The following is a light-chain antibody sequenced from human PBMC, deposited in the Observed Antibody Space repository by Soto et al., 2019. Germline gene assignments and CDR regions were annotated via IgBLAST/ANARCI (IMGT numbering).Light chain of an antibody. CDR3: QQYNSYTLT. Sequence: DIQMTQSPSTLSASVGDRVTITCRASQSISSWLAWYQQKPGKAPKLLIYDASSLESGVPSRFSGSGSGTEFTLTISCLQPDDFETYYCQQYNSYTLTFGGGTKVEIK. J-gene: IGKJ4*01. CDR2: DAS. V-gene: IGKV1-5*01. CDR1: QSISSW.